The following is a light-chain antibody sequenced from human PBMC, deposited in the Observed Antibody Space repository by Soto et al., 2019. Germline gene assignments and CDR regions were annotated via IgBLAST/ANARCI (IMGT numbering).Light chain of an antibody. J-gene: IGLJ1*01. V-gene: IGLV2-23*01. Sequence: QSALTQPASVSGSPGQSSAISCTGTSSDVGNYNLVSWYQQHSGKAGKRMVYEGTKRPSGVSDRFSGSKSGNTASLTISGIQAEDEAEYYCCSYASTGTYVFRTGTKLTVL. CDR2: EGT. CDR3: CSYASTGTYV. CDR1: SSDVGNYNL.